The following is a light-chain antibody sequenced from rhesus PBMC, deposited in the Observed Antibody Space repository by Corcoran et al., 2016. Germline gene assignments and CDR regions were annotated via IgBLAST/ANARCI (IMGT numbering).Light chain of an antibody. CDR2: DVS. J-gene: IGLJ6*01. CDR1: SSDVGGYNH. V-gene: IGLV2-23*01. Sequence: QSALTQPASVSRSPGQSITISCTGTSSDVGGYNHASWYQQHPGKAPKVIIYDVSRRPSGGSNRFFCSSAGNTASLIISGLQGDDEADYCCCSDVGGNTYVFGTGTKVTVL. CDR3: CSDVGGNTYV.